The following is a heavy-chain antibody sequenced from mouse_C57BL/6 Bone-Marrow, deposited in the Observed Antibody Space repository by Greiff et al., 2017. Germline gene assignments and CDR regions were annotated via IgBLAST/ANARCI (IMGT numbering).Heavy chain of an antibody. J-gene: IGHJ2*01. Sequence: EVMLVESGGDLVKPGGSLKLSCAASGFTFSSYGMSLVRPTPDKRLEWVATISSGGSYTYYPDSVKGRFTISRDNAKNTLYLQMSSLKSEDTAMYYCARRAMVTTPYYFDYWGQGTTLTVSS. CDR3: ARRAMVTTPYYFDY. V-gene: IGHV5-6*02. D-gene: IGHD2-2*01. CDR2: ISSGGSYT. CDR1: GFTFSSYG.